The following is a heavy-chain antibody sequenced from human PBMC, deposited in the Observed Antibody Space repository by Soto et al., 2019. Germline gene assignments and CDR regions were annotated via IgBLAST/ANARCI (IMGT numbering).Heavy chain of an antibody. CDR2: ISGSGGST. J-gene: IGHJ5*02. CDR1: GFTFSSYA. D-gene: IGHD3-3*01. CDR3: AKDWEEVGDFWSGYSPFDP. Sequence: GGSLRLSCAASGFTFSSYAMSWVRQAPGKGLEWVSAISGSGGSTYYADSVKGRFTISRDNSKNTLYLQMNSLRAEDTAVYYCAKDWEEVGDFWSGYSPFDPWGQGTLVTVSS. V-gene: IGHV3-23*01.